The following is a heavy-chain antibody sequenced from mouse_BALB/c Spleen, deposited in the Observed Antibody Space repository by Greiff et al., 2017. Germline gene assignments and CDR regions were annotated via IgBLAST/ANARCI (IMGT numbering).Heavy chain of an antibody. Sequence: DVHLVESGGGLVQPGGSRKLSCAASGFTFSSFGMHWVRQAPEKGLEWVAYISSGSSTIYYADTVKGRFTISRDNPKNTLFLQMTSLRSEDTAMYYCAREGITSPYWYFDVWGAGTTVTVSS. D-gene: IGHD2-4*01. J-gene: IGHJ1*01. V-gene: IGHV5-17*02. CDR1: GFTFSSFG. CDR3: AREGITSPYWYFDV. CDR2: ISSGSSTI.